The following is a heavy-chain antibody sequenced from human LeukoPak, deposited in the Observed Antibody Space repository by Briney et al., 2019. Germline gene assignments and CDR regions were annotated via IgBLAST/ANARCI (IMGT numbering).Heavy chain of an antibody. CDR1: GGSINSHF. Sequence: SETLSLTCTVSGGSINSHFWSWIRRPPGKGLEWIGFMSYSGRSRYNPSLQSRVTISVDTSESIFSLKLTSVTAADTAVYYCVILLDNDSSGDPDTFDMWGQGTVVIVSS. D-gene: IGHD3-22*01. CDR3: VILLDNDSSGDPDTFDM. J-gene: IGHJ3*02. CDR2: MSYSGRS. V-gene: IGHV4-59*11.